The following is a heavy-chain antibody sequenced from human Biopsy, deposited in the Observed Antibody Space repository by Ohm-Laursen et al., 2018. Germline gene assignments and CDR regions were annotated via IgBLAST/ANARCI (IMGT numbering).Heavy chain of an antibody. J-gene: IGHJ4*02. CDR1: GGSISSFY. V-gene: IGHV4-59*08. CDR2: ISDSGST. D-gene: IGHD2-15*01. CDR3: ARRGSGGRSFDH. Sequence: TLSLTWAVSGGSISSFYWTWIRQPPGKGPEWIGDISDSGSTNYKPSLKSRVIISVDTSKNQFSLNLGSVTAADTAVYYCARRGSGGRSFDHWGQGTLVTVSS.